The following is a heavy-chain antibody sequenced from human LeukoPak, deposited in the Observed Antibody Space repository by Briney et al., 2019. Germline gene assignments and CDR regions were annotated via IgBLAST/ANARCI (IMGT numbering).Heavy chain of an antibody. CDR2: IYYSGST. D-gene: IGHD1-26*01. V-gene: IGHV4-59*01. J-gene: IGHJ4*02. CDR3: ARGQYSGSCFDN. Sequence: SETLSLTCTVSGGSISSYQLCCWLQQPPGKGLERIGYIYYSGSTNYNPSLKSRVTILVDTSKNQFSLKVSSVTAADTAVYYCARGQYSGSCFDNWGQGSLVTVSS. CDR1: GGSISSYQL.